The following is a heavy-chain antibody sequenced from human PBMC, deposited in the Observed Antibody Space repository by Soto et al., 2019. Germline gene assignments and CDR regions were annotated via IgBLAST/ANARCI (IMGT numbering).Heavy chain of an antibody. V-gene: IGHV3-53*01. Sequence: PGGSLRLSCAASGFTVSSNYMSWVRQAPGKGLEWVSVIYSGGSTYYADSVKGRFTISRDNSKNTLYLQMNSLRAEDTAVYYCASDQGGYGVYVAYWGQGTLVTVSS. CDR1: GFTVSSNY. D-gene: IGHD4-17*01. J-gene: IGHJ4*02. CDR2: IYSGGST. CDR3: ASDQGGYGVYVAY.